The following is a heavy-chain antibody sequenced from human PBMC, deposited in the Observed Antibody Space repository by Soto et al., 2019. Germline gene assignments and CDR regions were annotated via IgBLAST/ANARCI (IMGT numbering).Heavy chain of an antibody. J-gene: IGHJ6*04. Sequence: PSETLALTCSVSGGSISSRNYYWGWVRQPPGEGLEWIGSLYYSGRTEYNPSLESRVSMSEDTSKNQISLRLKSVLAADTAVYYCVRHAPEYCTIKNCPIDDMDVWGTGTKVT. D-gene: IGHD2-15*01. CDR1: GGSISSRNYY. V-gene: IGHV4-39*01. CDR3: VRHAPEYCTIKNCPIDDMDV. CDR2: LYYSGRT.